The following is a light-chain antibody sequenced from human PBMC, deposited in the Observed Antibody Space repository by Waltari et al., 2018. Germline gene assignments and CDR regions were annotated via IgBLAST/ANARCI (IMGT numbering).Light chain of an antibody. Sequence: QSALTQPASVSGSPGQSITISCTGTSRAVGGYKYVSWYQQYPGKAPKLMIYNVIGRPSGVSDRFSGSKSGDTASLTISGLQAEDEADYFCSSYTSSNTLVFGGGTKLTVL. J-gene: IGLJ3*02. CDR1: SRAVGGYKY. CDR3: SSYTSSNTLV. V-gene: IGLV2-14*03. CDR2: NVI.